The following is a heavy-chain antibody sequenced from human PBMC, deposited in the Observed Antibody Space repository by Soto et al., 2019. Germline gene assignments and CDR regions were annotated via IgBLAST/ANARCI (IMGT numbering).Heavy chain of an antibody. CDR1: GGSISSYY. Sequence: PSETLSLTCTVSGGSISSYYWSWIRQPPGKGLEWIGYIFYSGSTSYNPSLKSRVIISVDTSKNQFSLELSSVTAADTAVYYCASMSGSYPYYFDYWGQGTLVTVSS. V-gene: IGHV4-59*01. CDR2: IFYSGST. D-gene: IGHD1-26*01. CDR3: ASMSGSYPYYFDY. J-gene: IGHJ4*02.